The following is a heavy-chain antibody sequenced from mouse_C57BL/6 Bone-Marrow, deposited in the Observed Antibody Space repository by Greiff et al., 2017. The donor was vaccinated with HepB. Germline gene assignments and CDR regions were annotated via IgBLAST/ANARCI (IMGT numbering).Heavy chain of an antibody. D-gene: IGHD1-1*01. Sequence: QVQLQQPGAELVKPGASVKMSCKASGYTFTSYWITWVKQRPGQGLEWIGDIYPGSGSTNYNEKFKSKATLTVDTSSSTAYLQLSSLTSEDSAVYYCASYYYGSSYVFLDYWGQGTSVTVSS. CDR2: IYPGSGST. J-gene: IGHJ4*01. CDR3: ASYYYGSSYVFLDY. V-gene: IGHV1-55*01. CDR1: GYTFTSYW.